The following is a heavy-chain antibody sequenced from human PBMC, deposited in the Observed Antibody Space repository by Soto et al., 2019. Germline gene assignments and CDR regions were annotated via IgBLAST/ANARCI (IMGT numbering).Heavy chain of an antibody. CDR1: GGSFSSSNW. CDR3: ARGGEGGSGLGY. D-gene: IGHD6-19*01. V-gene: IGHV4-4*02. J-gene: IGHJ4*02. CDR2: IYHSGST. Sequence: QVQLQESGPGLVKPSGTLSLTCAVSGGSFSSSNWWSWVRQPPGKGLEWIGEIYHSGSTNYNPSLKSPVTIPVDKSKNQFSLKLSSVTAADTAGYYCARGGEGGSGLGYWGQGTLVTVSS.